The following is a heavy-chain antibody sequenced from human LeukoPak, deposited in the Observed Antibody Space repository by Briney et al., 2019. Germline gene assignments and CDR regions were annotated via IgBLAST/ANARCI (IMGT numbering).Heavy chain of an antibody. V-gene: IGHV3-13*01. Sequence: GGSLRLSCAASGFTFSSYDMHWVRQATGKCLEWVSAIGTAGDTYYPGSVKGRFTISRENAKNSLYLQMNSLRAGDTAVYYCARGGLNYDILTGYYSPDAFDIWGQGTMVTVSS. CDR2: IGTAGDT. J-gene: IGHJ3*02. D-gene: IGHD3-9*01. CDR1: GFTFSSYD. CDR3: ARGGLNYDILTGYYSPDAFDI.